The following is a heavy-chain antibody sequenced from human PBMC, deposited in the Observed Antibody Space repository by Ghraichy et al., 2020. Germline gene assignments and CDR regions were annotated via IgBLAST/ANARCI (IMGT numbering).Heavy chain of an antibody. CDR2: IDHSGSN. D-gene: IGHD6-13*01. CDR1: GYFISSGYY. CDR3: ARSGAAGRYYYYYGMDV. J-gene: IGHJ6*02. Sequence: SETLSLTCTVSGYFISSGYYWGWIRQPPGKWLEWIGSIDHSGSNYYNPSLKSRVTISLDTSKNQFSLKLRSVTAADTAVYYCARSGAAGRYYYYYGMDVWGQGTTVTVSS. V-gene: IGHV4-38-2*02.